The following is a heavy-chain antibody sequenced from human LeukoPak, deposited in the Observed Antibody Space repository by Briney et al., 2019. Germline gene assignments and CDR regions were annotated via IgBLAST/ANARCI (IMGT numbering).Heavy chain of an antibody. CDR3: ARRAGAYSHPYDY. Sequence: GRSLRLSCAASGFTVSSSYMSWVRQAPGKGLEWVSFIYSDNTHYSDSVKGRFTISRDNSKNTLYLQMNSLRAEDTAVYYCARRAGAYSHPYDYWGQGTLVTVSS. V-gene: IGHV3-53*01. D-gene: IGHD4/OR15-4a*01. J-gene: IGHJ4*02. CDR2: IYSDNT. CDR1: GFTVSSSY.